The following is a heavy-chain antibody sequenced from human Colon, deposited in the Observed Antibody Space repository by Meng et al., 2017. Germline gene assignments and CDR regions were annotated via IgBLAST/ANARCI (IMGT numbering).Heavy chain of an antibody. V-gene: IGHV3-30*04. CDR2: ISYDGSNK. Sequence: GGSLRLSCAASGFTFSSYAMHWVRQAPGKGLEWVAVISYDGSNKYYADSVKGRFTISRDNSKNTLYLQMNSLRAEDTAVYYCARARGSGSYYNVLDYWGQGTLVTGSS. CDR1: GFTFSSYA. J-gene: IGHJ4*02. CDR3: ARARGSGSYYNVLDY. D-gene: IGHD3-10*01.